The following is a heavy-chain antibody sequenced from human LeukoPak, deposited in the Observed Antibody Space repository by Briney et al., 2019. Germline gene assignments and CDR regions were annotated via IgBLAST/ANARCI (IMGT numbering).Heavy chain of an antibody. Sequence: GGSLRLSCAASGFTFSSYWMSWVRQAPGKGLEWVANIKQDGSEKYYVDSVKGRFTISRDNAKNSLYLQMNSLRAEDTAVYYCAREAARVVAAHFDYWGQGTLGTVSS. J-gene: IGHJ4*02. CDR2: IKQDGSEK. CDR1: GFTFSSYW. D-gene: IGHD2-15*01. CDR3: AREAARVVAAHFDY. V-gene: IGHV3-7*03.